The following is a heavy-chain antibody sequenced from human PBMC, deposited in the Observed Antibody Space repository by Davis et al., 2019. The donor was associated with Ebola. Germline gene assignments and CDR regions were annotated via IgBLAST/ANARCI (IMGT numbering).Heavy chain of an antibody. D-gene: IGHD1-26*01. CDR1: GYTFTGYY. CDR3: AAGITGELPTLFDY. Sequence: ASVKVSCKASGYTFTGYYMHWVRQAPGQGLEWMGWINPNSGGTNYAQKFQGRVTITRDMSTSTAYMELSSLRSEDTAVYYCAAGITGELPTLFDYWGQGTLVTVSS. V-gene: IGHV1-2*02. J-gene: IGHJ4*02. CDR2: INPNSGGT.